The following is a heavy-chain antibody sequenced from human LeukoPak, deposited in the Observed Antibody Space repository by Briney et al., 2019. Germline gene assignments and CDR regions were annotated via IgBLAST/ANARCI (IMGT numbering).Heavy chain of an antibody. CDR1: GGSFSSYY. CDR2: IYYSGST. Sequence: SETLSLTCAVYGGSFSSYYWGWIRQPPGKGLEWIGYIYYSGSTNYNPSLKSRVTISVDTSKNQFSLKLSSVTAADTAVYYCAWGFGVAYYDYVWGSYPGGYYFDYWGQGTLVTVSS. CDR3: AWGFGVAYYDYVWGSYPGGYYFDY. J-gene: IGHJ4*02. V-gene: IGHV4-59*01. D-gene: IGHD3-16*02.